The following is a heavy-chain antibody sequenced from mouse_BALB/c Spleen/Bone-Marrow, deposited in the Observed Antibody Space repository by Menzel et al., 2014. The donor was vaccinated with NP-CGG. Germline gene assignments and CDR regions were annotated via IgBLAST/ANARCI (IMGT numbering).Heavy chain of an antibody. CDR1: GYTFTTYY. CDR2: IYPRNVNT. J-gene: IGHJ4*01. CDR3: ARWLLPYYAMDY. V-gene: IGHV1S56*01. Sequence: VQLQQSGPELVKPGASVRMSCKASGYTFTTYYIHWAKQRPGQGLEWIGWIYPRNVNTNYNEKFRGKATLTADKSSSTAYMQLSSLTSEDSAVYFCARWLLPYYAMDYWGQGTSVTVSS. D-gene: IGHD2-3*01.